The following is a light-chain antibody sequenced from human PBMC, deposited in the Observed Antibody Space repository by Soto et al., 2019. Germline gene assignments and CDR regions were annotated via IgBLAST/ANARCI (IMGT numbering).Light chain of an antibody. CDR1: SSDVGGFDH. CDR2: DVS. Sequence: QSALTQPASLSGSPGQSITISRTGASSDVGGFDHVSWYQQHPGKVPRLLIYDVSSRPSGVSDRFSGSKSGNTASLTISGLQAEDEADYYCNSFTTTNTYVFGTGTKVTVL. CDR3: NSFTTTNTYV. J-gene: IGLJ1*01. V-gene: IGLV2-14*03.